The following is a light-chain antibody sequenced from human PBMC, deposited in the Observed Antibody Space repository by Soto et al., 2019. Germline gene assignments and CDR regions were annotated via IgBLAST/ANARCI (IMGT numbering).Light chain of an antibody. Sequence: QPVLTQSPSASASLGASVKLTCTLSSGHSSYAIAWHHQQPEKGPRYLMKLSSDGSHSKGDGIPDRFSGSSSGAERYLTISSLQSEDEADYYCQTWDTGARVVFGGGTQLTVL. CDR3: QTWDTGARVV. CDR2: LSSDGSH. J-gene: IGLJ2*01. CDR1: SGHSSYA. V-gene: IGLV4-69*01.